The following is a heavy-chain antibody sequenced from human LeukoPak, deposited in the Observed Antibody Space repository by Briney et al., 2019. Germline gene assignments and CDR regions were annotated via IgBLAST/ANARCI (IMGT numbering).Heavy chain of an antibody. D-gene: IGHD2/OR15-2a*01. CDR2: ISFIGNEQ. Sequence: PRGSLRLSCAASGFPFSSYTMHWVRQAPGKGLEWVAFISFIGNEQKYAGSVKGRFTISRDNSKNILYLQLNGLRIDDTAVYYCARDRSTTSKYFDPWGQGTLVTVSS. J-gene: IGHJ5*02. CDR1: GFPFSSYT. V-gene: IGHV3-30*01. CDR3: ARDRSTTSKYFDP.